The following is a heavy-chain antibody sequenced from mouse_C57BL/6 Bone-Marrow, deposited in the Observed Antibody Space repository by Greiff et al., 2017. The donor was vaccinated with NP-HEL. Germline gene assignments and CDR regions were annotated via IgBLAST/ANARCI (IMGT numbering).Heavy chain of an antibody. V-gene: IGHV1-50*01. D-gene: IGHD1-1*01. CDR1: GYTFTTYW. Sequence: QVQLQQPGAELVKPGASVKLSCKASGYTFTTYWMQWVKQRPGQGLEWIGEIDPSDSYTNYNPTFMGKATLTVDTSSSTANMQLSSLTSEDSAVYYCARKAYYGRSYEFAYWGQGTLVTASA. CDR2: IDPSDSYT. CDR3: ARKAYYGRSYEFAY. J-gene: IGHJ3*01.